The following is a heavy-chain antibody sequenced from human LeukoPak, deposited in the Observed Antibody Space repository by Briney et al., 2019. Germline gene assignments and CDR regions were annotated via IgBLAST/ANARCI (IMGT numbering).Heavy chain of an antibody. CDR2: IYTSGST. Sequence: PSETLSLTCPVSGGSIGSYYWSWIRQPAGKGLEWIGRIYTSGSTNYNPSLKSRVTISVDTSKNQFSLKLSSVTAADTAVYYCASEERGYSYGNLDYWGQGTLVTVSS. D-gene: IGHD5-18*01. CDR3: ASEERGYSYGNLDY. J-gene: IGHJ4*02. V-gene: IGHV4-4*07. CDR1: GGSIGSYY.